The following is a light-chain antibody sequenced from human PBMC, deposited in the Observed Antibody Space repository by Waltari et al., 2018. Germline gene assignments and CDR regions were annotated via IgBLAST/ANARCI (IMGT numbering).Light chain of an antibody. Sequence: QSALTQPASVSGSPGQSITISCSGTSSDVGAYKYVSWYQQHQGKAPKLMIYDVSNRPSGVSNRFSGSKSGSTASLTVSGLQTEDEADYYCSSFTSDTTMVFGGGTKLTVL. J-gene: IGLJ2*01. CDR3: SSFTSDTTMV. V-gene: IGLV2-14*03. CDR1: SSDVGAYKY. CDR2: DVS.